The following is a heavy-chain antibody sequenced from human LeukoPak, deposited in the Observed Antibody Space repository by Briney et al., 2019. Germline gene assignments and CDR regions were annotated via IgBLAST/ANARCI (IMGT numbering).Heavy chain of an antibody. D-gene: IGHD3-16*01. Sequence: PSETLSLTCTVSGGSISSGGYYWSWFRQHPGKGLEWIGYIYYSGSTNYNPSLKSRVTISVDTSKNQFSLKLSSVTAADTAVYYCARWGPKGWFDPWGQGTLVTVSS. CDR1: GGSISSGGYY. CDR2: IYYSGST. V-gene: IGHV4-61*08. CDR3: ARWGPKGWFDP. J-gene: IGHJ5*02.